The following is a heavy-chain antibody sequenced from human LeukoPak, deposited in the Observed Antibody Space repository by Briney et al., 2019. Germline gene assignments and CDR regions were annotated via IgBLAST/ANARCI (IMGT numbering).Heavy chain of an antibody. J-gene: IGHJ4*02. V-gene: IGHV3-33*01. CDR1: GFTFSSYG. Sequence: GGSLRLSCAASGFTFSSYGMHWVRQAPGKGLEWVAVIWYDGSNKYYADSVKGRFTISRDNAKDSLYLQMSSLRDEDTAVYYCARDSGYSYADDYWGQGTQVTVSS. D-gene: IGHD5-18*01. CDR3: ARDSGYSYADDY. CDR2: IWYDGSNK.